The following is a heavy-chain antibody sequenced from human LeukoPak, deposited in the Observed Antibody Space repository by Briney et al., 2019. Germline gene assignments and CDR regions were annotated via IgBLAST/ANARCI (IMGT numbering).Heavy chain of an antibody. J-gene: IGHJ4*02. CDR2: ISYDGSNK. CDR1: GFTFSSYS. Sequence: GGSLRLSCAASGFTFSSYSMNWVRQAPGKGLEWVAVISYDGSNKYYADSVKGRFTISRDNSKNTLYLQMNSLRAEDTAVYYCARERAGYFDYWGQGTLVTVSS. V-gene: IGHV3-30*03. CDR3: ARERAGYFDY.